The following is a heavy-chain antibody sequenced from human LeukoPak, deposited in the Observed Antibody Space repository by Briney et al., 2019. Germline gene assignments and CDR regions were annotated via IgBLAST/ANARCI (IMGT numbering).Heavy chain of an antibody. V-gene: IGHV4-61*01. D-gene: IGHD7-27*01. J-gene: IGHJ6*02. Sequence: SETLSLTCTVSGGSVSSGSYYWSWIRQPPGKGLEWIGYIYYSGSTNYNPSLKSRVTISVDTSKNQFSLKLSSVTAADTAVYYCARAKLGAMDVWGQGTTVTVSS. CDR1: GGSVSSGSYY. CDR3: ARAKLGAMDV. CDR2: IYYSGST.